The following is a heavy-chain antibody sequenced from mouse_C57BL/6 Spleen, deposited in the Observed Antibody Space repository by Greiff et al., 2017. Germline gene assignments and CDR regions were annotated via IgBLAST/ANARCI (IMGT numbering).Heavy chain of an antibody. CDR1: GYTFTSYW. J-gene: IGHJ2*01. Sequence: VQLQQSGAELVKPGASVKLSCKASGYTFTSYWMQWVKQRPGQGLEWIGVIDPSDSSTNYNQKFKGKATLTVDPSSSTAYMQLISLTAGEAAVYYCVDYGSSSYWGQGTTLTVSS. V-gene: IGHV1-50*01. CDR2: IDPSDSST. D-gene: IGHD1-1*01. CDR3: VDYGSSSY.